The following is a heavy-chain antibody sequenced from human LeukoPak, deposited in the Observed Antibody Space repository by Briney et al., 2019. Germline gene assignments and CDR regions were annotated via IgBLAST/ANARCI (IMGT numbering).Heavy chain of an antibody. CDR2: ISYDGSNK. D-gene: IGHD3-3*01. V-gene: IGHV3-30*03. J-gene: IGHJ4*02. CDR3: EGSGYYTGFDY. Sequence: GGSLRLSCAAPGFTFSSYGMHWVRQAPGKGLEWVAVISYDGSNKYYADSVKGRFTISRDNSKNTLYLQMNSLRAEDTAVYYCEGSGYYTGFDYWGQGTLVTVSS. CDR1: GFTFSSYG.